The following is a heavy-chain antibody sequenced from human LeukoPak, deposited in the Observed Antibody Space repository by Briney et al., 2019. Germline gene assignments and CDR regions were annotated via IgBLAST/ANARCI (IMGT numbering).Heavy chain of an antibody. CDR2: IYWDDDK. V-gene: IGHV2-5*02. CDR1: GFSLSTSGVG. D-gene: IGHD3-10*01. CDR3: VHLPYGTGDFDY. Sequence: SGPTLVKPTQTLTLTCTFSGFSLSTSGVGVGWIRQPPGKALEWLALIYWDDDKRYSPSLKSRLTITKDTSKNQVVLTMTNVDPVDTATYYCVHLPYGTGDFDYWGQGTLVTVSS. J-gene: IGHJ4*02.